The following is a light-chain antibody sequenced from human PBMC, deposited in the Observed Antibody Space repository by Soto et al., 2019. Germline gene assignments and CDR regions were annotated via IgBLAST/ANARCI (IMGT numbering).Light chain of an antibody. Sequence: DIVMTQSPDSLAVSLGERATINCKSSQSVLYSSNNKNYLAWYQQKPGQPPKLLIYWASTRESGVPDRFSGSGSGTDFTLTISSLQAEDVAVYYCQQYYSTRPWTFGHGTNVESK. V-gene: IGKV4-1*01. J-gene: IGKJ1*01. CDR3: QQYYSTRPWT. CDR2: WAS. CDR1: QSVLYSSNNKNY.